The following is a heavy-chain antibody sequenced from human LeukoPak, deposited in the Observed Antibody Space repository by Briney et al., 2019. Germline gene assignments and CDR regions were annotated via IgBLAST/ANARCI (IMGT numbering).Heavy chain of an antibody. J-gene: IGHJ4*02. CDR1: GFTFSSYG. CDR3: ARPYCSGGSCYPVFDY. CDR2: IWYDGSNK. V-gene: IGHV3-33*01. D-gene: IGHD2-15*01. Sequence: GRSLRLSCAASGFTFSSYGMHWVRQAPGKGLEWVAAIWYDGSNKYYADSVKGRFTISRDNSKNTLYLQMNSLRAEDTAVYYCARPYCSGGSCYPVFDYWGQGTLVTVSS.